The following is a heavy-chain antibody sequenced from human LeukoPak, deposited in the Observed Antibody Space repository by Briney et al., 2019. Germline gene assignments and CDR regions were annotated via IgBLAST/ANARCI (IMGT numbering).Heavy chain of an antibody. D-gene: IGHD4-11*01. CDR1: GYTFTSYD. V-gene: IGHV1-18*01. Sequence: AASVNVSCKTSGYTFTSYDISWVRQAPGQGLEWMGWISAYNGNTNYAQKLQGRVTMTTDTSTSTAYMELRSLRSDDTAVYYCARHLDYSNYAPFDYWGQGTLVTVSS. CDR3: ARHLDYSNYAPFDY. J-gene: IGHJ4*02. CDR2: ISAYNGNT.